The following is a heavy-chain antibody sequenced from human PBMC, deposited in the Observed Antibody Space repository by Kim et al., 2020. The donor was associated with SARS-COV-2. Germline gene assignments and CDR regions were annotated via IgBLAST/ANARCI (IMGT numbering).Heavy chain of an antibody. V-gene: IGHV3-66*01. Sequence: DSVKGRFTISRDNSKNTRYLQMNSLRAEDTAVYYCAREIGGSYYYYGMDVWGQGTTVTVSS. J-gene: IGHJ6*02. CDR3: AREIGGSYYYYGMDV. D-gene: IGHD3-10*01.